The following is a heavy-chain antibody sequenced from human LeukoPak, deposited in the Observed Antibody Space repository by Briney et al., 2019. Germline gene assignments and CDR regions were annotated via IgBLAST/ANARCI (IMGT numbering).Heavy chain of an antibody. CDR1: GGSISSGGYY. D-gene: IGHD2-21*01. CDR2: IYHSGST. V-gene: IGHV4-30-2*01. J-gene: IGHJ4*02. CDR3: ARSGNAYCGGDCSLGY. Sequence: SETLSLTCTVSGGSISSGGYYWSWIRQPPGKGLEWIGYIYHSGSTYYNPSLKSRVTISVDRSKNQFSLKLSSVTAADTAVYYCARSGNAYCGGDCSLGYWGQGTLVTVSS.